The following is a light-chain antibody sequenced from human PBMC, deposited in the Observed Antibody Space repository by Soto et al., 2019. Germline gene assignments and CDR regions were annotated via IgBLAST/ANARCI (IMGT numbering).Light chain of an antibody. CDR1: SSDVGSYNL. CDR2: EVS. Sequence: QSALTQPASVSGSPGQSITISCTGTSSDVGSYNLVSWYQQHPGKASKLMIYEVSKRPSGVSNRFSGSKSGNTASLTIFGLQAEDEADYYCCSYAGSSTPLVFGTGTKVTVL. J-gene: IGLJ1*01. V-gene: IGLV2-23*02. CDR3: CSYAGSSTPLV.